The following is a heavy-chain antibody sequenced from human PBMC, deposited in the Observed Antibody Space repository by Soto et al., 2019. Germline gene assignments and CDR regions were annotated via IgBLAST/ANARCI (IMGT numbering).Heavy chain of an antibody. CDR1: GGSISSGDYY. D-gene: IGHD3-3*01. V-gene: IGHV4-30-4*01. J-gene: IGHJ4*02. CDR2: IYYSGTT. Sequence: TSETLSLTCTVSGGSISSGDYYWSWIRQPPGKGLEWIGYIYYSGTTYYNPSLKSRVTISVDTSKNQFSLKLSSVTAADTAVYYCASQETSLYDLDYWGQGTLVTVSS. CDR3: ASQETSLYDLDY.